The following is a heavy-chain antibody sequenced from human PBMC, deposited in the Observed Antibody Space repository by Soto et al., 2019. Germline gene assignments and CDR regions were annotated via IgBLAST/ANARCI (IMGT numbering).Heavy chain of an antibody. CDR2: ISAYNGNT. V-gene: IGHV1-18*04. CDR3: AREFFLTGYPSGWFDP. Sequence: ASVKVSCKASGYTFTSYGISWVRQAPGQGLEWMGWISAYNGNTNYAQKLQGRVTMTTDTSTSTAYMELRSLRSDDTAVYYCAREFFLTGYPSGWFDPWGQGTLVTVSS. J-gene: IGHJ5*02. CDR1: GYTFTSYG. D-gene: IGHD3-9*01.